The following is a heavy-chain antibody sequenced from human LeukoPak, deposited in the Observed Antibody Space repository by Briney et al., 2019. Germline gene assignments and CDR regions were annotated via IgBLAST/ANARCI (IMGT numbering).Heavy chain of an antibody. V-gene: IGHV3-53*04. Sequence: GGSLRLSCAASGFTVSTNCMTWLRQAPGKGLEWVSTIYSGGTTYYADSVMGRFTISRHNSRNTLYLQMNSLRAEDAAVYYCARVDTVMAYYFDLWGQGTVVTVSS. CDR3: ARVDTVMAYYFDL. J-gene: IGHJ4*02. D-gene: IGHD5-18*01. CDR1: GFTVSTNC. CDR2: IYSGGTT.